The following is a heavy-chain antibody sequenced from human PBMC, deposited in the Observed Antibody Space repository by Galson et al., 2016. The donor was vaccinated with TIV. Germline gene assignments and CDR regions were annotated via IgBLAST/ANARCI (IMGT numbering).Heavy chain of an antibody. CDR3: ARRTDGHLYDYYGMDV. D-gene: IGHD5-24*01. J-gene: IGHJ6*02. Sequence: SVKVSCKASGGTFTNFAFSWVRQAPGQGLEWMGRIIPILGMTNYAQKFQGRVTISADTSTNTVHMELGSLKSEDTAVYYCARRTDGHLYDYYGMDVWGQGTTVIVSS. CDR1: GGTFTNFA. V-gene: IGHV1-69*04. CDR2: IIPILGMT.